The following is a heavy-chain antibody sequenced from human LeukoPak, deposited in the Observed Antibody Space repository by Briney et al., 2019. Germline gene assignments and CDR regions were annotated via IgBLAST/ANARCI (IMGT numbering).Heavy chain of an antibody. V-gene: IGHV1-69*01. J-gene: IGHJ5*02. D-gene: IGHD2-15*01. Sequence: SVNVSCTASGGTFSSYAISWVRQAPGHGLEWMGGIIPIFSTANYAQKFHGRLTITADESTSTAYMELSSLRSEDTAVYYCARGSGYCSGGSCRNWFDPWGQGTLVTVSS. CDR2: IIPIFSTA. CDR3: ARGSGYCSGGSCRNWFDP. CDR1: GGTFSSYA.